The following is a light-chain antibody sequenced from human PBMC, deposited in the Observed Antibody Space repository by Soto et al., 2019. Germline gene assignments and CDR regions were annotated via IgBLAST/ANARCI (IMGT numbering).Light chain of an antibody. CDR2: EGS. CDR3: CSYAGSSTWV. CDR1: SSDVGRYNL. Sequence: QSVLTQPASVSGSPGQSSTISCTGTSSDVGRYNLVSWYQQHPGKAPKLMIYEGSKRPSGVSDRFSGSKSGNTASLTISGLQAEDEADYYCCSYAGSSTWVFGGGTKLPVL. V-gene: IGLV2-23*01. J-gene: IGLJ3*02.